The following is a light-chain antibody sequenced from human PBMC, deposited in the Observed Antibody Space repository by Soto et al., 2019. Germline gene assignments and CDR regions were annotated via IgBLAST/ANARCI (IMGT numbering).Light chain of an antibody. J-gene: IGKJ3*01. CDR2: GAS. CDR3: QQYNNWPPFT. V-gene: IGKV3-15*01. Sequence: EIVMTQSPATLSVSPGERVTLSCRASQSVSSSLAWYQQKPGQAPRLLIYGASTRATGIPARFSGSGSGTEFTLTISSRQSEDFAFYYCQQYNNWPPFTFGPGTKVDIK. CDR1: QSVSSS.